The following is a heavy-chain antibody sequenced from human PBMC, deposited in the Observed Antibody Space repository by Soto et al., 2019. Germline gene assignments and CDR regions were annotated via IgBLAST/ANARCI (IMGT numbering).Heavy chain of an antibody. Sequence: SETLSLTCTVSGDSISRGAYYWTWIRQPPGRGLEWIGAIYYNGSTYYNPSLKSRVTISVETSKKQFSVKLSSVTAADTAVYYCARHEVRYLDWLPNYSLDVWGQGTTVTVSS. CDR1: GDSISRGAYY. D-gene: IGHD3-9*01. J-gene: IGHJ6*02. CDR3: ARHEVRYLDWLPNYSLDV. V-gene: IGHV4-39*01. CDR2: IYYNGST.